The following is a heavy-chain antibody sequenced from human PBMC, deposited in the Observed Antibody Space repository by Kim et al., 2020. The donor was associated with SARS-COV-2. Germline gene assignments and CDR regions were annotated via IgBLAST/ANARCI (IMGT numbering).Heavy chain of an antibody. CDR1: GGSISSSSYY. V-gene: IGHV4-39*01. D-gene: IGHD6-19*01. CDR2: IYYSGST. Sequence: SETLSLTCTVSGGSISSSSYYWGWIRQPPGKGLEWIGSIYYSGSTYYNPSLKSRVTISVDTSKNQFSLKLSSVTAADTAVYYCARISSGWTTFDYWGQGTLVTVSS. CDR3: ARISSGWTTFDY. J-gene: IGHJ4*02.